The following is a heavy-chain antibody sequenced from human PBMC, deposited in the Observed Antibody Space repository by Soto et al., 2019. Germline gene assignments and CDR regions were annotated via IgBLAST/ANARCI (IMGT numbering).Heavy chain of an antibody. J-gene: IGHJ4*02. CDR3: ARGQLQSDFDY. V-gene: IGHV1-18*04. CDR1: GYTFTSYG. Sequence: ASVKVSCKASGYTFTSYGFNWVRQAPGQGLEWMGWISAYNDNTNYAQKLQGRVTMTIDTSTSTGYMELRSLRSDDTAVYYCARGQLQSDFDYWGQGTLVTVYS. D-gene: IGHD1-1*01. CDR2: ISAYNDNT.